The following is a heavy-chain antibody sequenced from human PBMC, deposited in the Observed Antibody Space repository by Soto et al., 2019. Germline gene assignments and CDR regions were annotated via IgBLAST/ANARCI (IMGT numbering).Heavy chain of an antibody. V-gene: IGHV4-59*08. J-gene: IGHJ4*02. D-gene: IGHD1-26*01. Sequence: SETLSITCTVSGGSPNRHYSGWIRQPPGKGLEWIGYIYYSGSTNYNPSLKSRVTISVDTSKNQFSLKLSSVTAADTAVYYCARRWGAAVDYWGQGTLVTVS. CDR1: GGSPNRHY. CDR2: IYYSGST. CDR3: ARRWGAAVDY.